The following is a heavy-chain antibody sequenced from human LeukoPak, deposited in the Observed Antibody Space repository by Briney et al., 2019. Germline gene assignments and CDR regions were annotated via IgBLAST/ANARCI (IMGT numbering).Heavy chain of an antibody. D-gene: IGHD6-19*01. Sequence: ASVKVSCKASGYTCTSYGISWVRQAPGQGLEWMGWISAYNGNTNYAQKLQGRVTMTTDTSTSTAYMELRSLRSDDTAVYYCARGGVTGQWLVLIDYWGQGTLVTVSS. J-gene: IGHJ4*02. V-gene: IGHV1-18*01. CDR1: GYTCTSYG. CDR2: ISAYNGNT. CDR3: ARGGVTGQWLVLIDY.